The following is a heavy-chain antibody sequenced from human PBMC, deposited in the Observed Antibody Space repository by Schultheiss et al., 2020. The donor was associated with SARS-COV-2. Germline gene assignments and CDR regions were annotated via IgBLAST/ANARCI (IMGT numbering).Heavy chain of an antibody. V-gene: IGHV3-30-3*01. Sequence: GESLKISCAASGFTFSSYAMHWVRQAPGKGLEWVAVISYDGSNKYYADSVKGRFTISRDNSKNTLYLQMNSLRAEDTAVYYCARVRYGGNYYYYGMDVWGQGTTVTVSS. CDR1: GFTFSSYA. CDR3: ARVRYGGNYYYYGMDV. D-gene: IGHD4-17*01. J-gene: IGHJ6*02. CDR2: ISYDGSNK.